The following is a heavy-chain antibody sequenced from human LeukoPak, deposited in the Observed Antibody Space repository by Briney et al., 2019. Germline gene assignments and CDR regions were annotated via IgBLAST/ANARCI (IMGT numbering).Heavy chain of an antibody. CDR3: ARVGYFDWLPHYRDFDY. J-gene: IGHJ4*02. V-gene: IGHV1-24*01. Sequence: AAVKVSCKVSGYTLTELSMHWVRQAPGKGLEWMGGFDPEDGETIYAQKLQGRVTMTTDTSTSTAYMELRSLRSDDTAVYYCARVGYFDWLPHYRDFDYWGQGTLITVSS. D-gene: IGHD3-9*01. CDR2: FDPEDGET. CDR1: GYTLTELS.